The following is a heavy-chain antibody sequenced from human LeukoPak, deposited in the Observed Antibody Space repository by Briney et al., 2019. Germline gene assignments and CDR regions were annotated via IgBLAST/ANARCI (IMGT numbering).Heavy chain of an antibody. D-gene: IGHD2-2*01. CDR1: GGSISSYY. J-gene: IGHJ5*02. Sequence: SETLSLTCTVSGGSISSYYWSWIRQPPGKGLEWIGYIYYSGSTNYNPSLKSRVTISVDTSKNQFSLKLSSVTAADTAVYYCARVSGSGYQLPSNNWFDPWGQGTLVTVSS. V-gene: IGHV4-59*08. CDR2: IYYSGST. CDR3: ARVSGSGYQLPSNNWFDP.